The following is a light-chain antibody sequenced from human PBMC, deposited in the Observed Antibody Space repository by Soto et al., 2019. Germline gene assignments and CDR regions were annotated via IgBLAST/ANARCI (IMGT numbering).Light chain of an antibody. Sequence: EIGLTQSPGTLSLSPGERATLSCRASQSVSSSYLDWYQQKPGQAPRLLIYVASSMATGIPDRFSGSGSGTDFTLTISRLKPEDFAVYYCHQYCSSPYTFGQGTKLEIK. CDR3: HQYCSSPYT. CDR2: VAS. J-gene: IGKJ2*01. V-gene: IGKV3-20*01. CDR1: QSVSSSY.